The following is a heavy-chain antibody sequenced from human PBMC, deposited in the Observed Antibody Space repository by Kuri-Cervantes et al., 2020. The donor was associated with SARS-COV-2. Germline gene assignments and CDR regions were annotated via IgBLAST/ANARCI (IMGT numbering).Heavy chain of an antibody. CDR1: GGSFSGYY. D-gene: IGHD6-19*01. CDR2: INHSGST. J-gene: IGHJ4*02. Sequence: SETLSLTCAVYGGSFSGYYWSWIRQPPGKGLEWIGEINHSGSTNYNPSLKSRVTISVDTSKNQFSLKLSSVTAADTAVHYCARGLAVAGEGSFDYWGQGTLVTVSS. CDR3: ARGLAVAGEGSFDY. V-gene: IGHV4-34*01.